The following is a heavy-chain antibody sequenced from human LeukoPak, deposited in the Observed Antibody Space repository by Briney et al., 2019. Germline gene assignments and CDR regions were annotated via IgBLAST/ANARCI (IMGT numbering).Heavy chain of an antibody. Sequence: SETLSLTCTVSGGSISSGSYYWSWIRQPAGQGLEWIGRIYTSGSTNYNPSLKSRVTISVDTSKNQFSLKLSSVTAADTAVYYCASTYYYGSGSYGYWGQGTLVTVSS. D-gene: IGHD3-10*01. V-gene: IGHV4-61*02. CDR3: ASTYYYGSGSYGY. CDR1: GGSISSGSYY. J-gene: IGHJ4*02. CDR2: IYTSGST.